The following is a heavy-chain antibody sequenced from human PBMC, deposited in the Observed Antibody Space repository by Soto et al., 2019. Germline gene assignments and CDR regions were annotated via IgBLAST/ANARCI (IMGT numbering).Heavy chain of an antibody. V-gene: IGHV3-48*01. CDR2: ISSSSSTI. J-gene: IGHJ6*02. Sequence: GGSLRLSCAASGFTFSSYSMNWVRQAPGKGLEWVSYISSSSSTIYYADSVKGRFTISRDNAKNTLYLQMNSLRAEDTAVYYCARDRNSSGWYRYYYYYYGMDVWGQGTTVTVSS. D-gene: IGHD6-19*01. CDR1: GFTFSSYS. CDR3: ARDRNSSGWYRYYYYYYGMDV.